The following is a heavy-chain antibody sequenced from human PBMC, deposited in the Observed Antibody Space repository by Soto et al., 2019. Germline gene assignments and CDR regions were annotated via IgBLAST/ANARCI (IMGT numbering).Heavy chain of an antibody. CDR2: ITPILTIG. CDR1: GGTFSSYT. CDR3: AIEAGYSSNWYFWFDP. J-gene: IGHJ5*02. Sequence: QVQLVQSGAEVKKPGSSVKVSCKASGGTFSSYTISWVRQAPGQGLEWMGRITPILTIGNYAQKFQGRVTITEDKSRSTAYMELSSLRSEDTAMYYCAIEAGYSSNWYFWFDPWGQGTLVTVSS. V-gene: IGHV1-69*08. D-gene: IGHD6-13*01.